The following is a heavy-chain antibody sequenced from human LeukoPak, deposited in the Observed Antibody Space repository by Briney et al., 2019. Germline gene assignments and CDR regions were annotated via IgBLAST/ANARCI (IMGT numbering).Heavy chain of an antibody. CDR3: AKTTYDSPFDY. CDR1: GFTFSSYG. V-gene: IGHV3-30*18. J-gene: IGHJ4*02. D-gene: IGHD3-22*01. Sequence: GGSLRLSCAASGFTFSSYGMHWVRQAPGKGLEWVAVISYDGSNKYYADSVKGRFTTSRDNSKNTLYLQMNSLRAEDTAVYYCAKTTYDSPFDYWGQGTLVTVSS. CDR2: ISYDGSNK.